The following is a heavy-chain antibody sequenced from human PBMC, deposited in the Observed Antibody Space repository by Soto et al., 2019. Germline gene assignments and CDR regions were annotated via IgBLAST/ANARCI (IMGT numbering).Heavy chain of an antibody. CDR3: AILRGEITTIKGTY. J-gene: IGHJ4*02. CDR1: GNTFSRYT. D-gene: IGHD4-4*01. V-gene: IGHV1-69*02. Sequence: QVQLVQSGAEVKKPGSSVKVSCKASGNTFSRYTITWVRQAPGQGLEWMGWIIPILDITTYAQKFQGRVTITADKSTTTAYMDMSRLRSEDTAMYYCAILRGEITTIKGTYWGQGTLVTVSS. CDR2: IIPILDIT.